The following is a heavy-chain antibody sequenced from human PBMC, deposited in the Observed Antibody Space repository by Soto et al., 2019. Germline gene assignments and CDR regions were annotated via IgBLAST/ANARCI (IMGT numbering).Heavy chain of an antibody. Sequence: ASVKVSCKASGYTFTSYAMHWVRQAPGQGLEWMGWISAYNGNTNYAQKLQGRVTMTTDTSTSTAYMELRSLRSDDTAVYYCAREAAAGTLDYWGQGTLVTVSS. CDR1: GYTFTSYA. J-gene: IGHJ4*02. V-gene: IGHV1-18*01. D-gene: IGHD6-13*01. CDR2: ISAYNGNT. CDR3: AREAAAGTLDY.